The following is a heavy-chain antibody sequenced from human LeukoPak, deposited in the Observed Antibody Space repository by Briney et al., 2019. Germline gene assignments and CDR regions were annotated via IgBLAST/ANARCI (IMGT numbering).Heavy chain of an antibody. D-gene: IGHD6-19*01. CDR1: GFTFSSYA. CDR3: CPHPPIAVAGNFDY. V-gene: IGHV3-23*01. Sequence: PGGSLRLSCAASGFTFSSYAMSWVRQAPGKGLEWVSAISGSGGSTYYADSVKGRFTISRDNSKNTLYLQMNSLRAEDTAVYYCCPHPPIAVAGNFDYWGQGTLVTVSS. J-gene: IGHJ4*02. CDR2: ISGSGGST.